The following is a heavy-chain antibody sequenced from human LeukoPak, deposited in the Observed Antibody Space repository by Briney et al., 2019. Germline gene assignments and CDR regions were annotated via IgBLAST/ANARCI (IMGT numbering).Heavy chain of an antibody. D-gene: IGHD4-17*01. V-gene: IGHV3-74*01. J-gene: IGHJ4*02. CDR1: GFTFSSYW. Sequence: GGSLRLSCAASGFTFSSYWMHWVRQGPGKGLVWVSRINSDGSSTSYADSLKGRFTISRDNARNTLYLQMNSLRAEDTAVYFCARASTTVPNLLDNWGQGTLVTVSS. CDR2: INSDGSST. CDR3: ARASTTVPNLLDN.